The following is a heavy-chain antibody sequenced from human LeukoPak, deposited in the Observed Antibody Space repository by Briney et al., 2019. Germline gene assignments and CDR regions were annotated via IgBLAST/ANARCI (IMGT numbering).Heavy chain of an antibody. CDR2: ISSDGSST. Sequence: GGSLRLSCAASGFIFSSYWMHWVRQAPGKGLVWVSRISSDGSSTSYADSVKGRFTISRDNAKNTLYLQMNSLRAEDAAVYYCARRVVVPAAPYYFDYWGQGTLVTVSS. D-gene: IGHD2-2*01. J-gene: IGHJ4*02. V-gene: IGHV3-74*01. CDR3: ARRVVVPAAPYYFDY. CDR1: GFIFSSYW.